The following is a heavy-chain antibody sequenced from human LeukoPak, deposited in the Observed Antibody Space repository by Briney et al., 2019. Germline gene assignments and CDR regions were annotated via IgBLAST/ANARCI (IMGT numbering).Heavy chain of an antibody. J-gene: IGHJ4*02. D-gene: IGHD1/OR15-1a*01. CDR2: ISGSGGST. CDR3: AKVPVPAVREHSHYFDY. V-gene: IGHV3-23*01. CDR1: GFTFSCYA. Sequence: PGGSLRLSCAASGFTFSCYAMSWVRQAPGKGLEWVSAISGSGGSTYYADSVKGRFTISRDNSKNTLYLQMNSLRAEDTAVYYCAKVPVPAVREHSHYFDYWGQGTLVTVSS.